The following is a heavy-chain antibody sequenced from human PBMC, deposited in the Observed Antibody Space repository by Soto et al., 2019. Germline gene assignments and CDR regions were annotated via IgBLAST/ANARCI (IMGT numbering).Heavy chain of an antibody. J-gene: IGHJ4*02. Sequence: QVQLQESGPGLVKPSETLSLTCTVSGGSISSYYWSWIRQPPGKGLEWIGSISYSGSTNYNPSLQRRVPISVDTSKNQFSLKLSSVTAADTDVYYCARRYGHSFDYWGQGTLVTVSS. D-gene: IGHD1-1*01. CDR3: ARRYGHSFDY. CDR1: GGSISSYY. V-gene: IGHV4-59*08. CDR2: ISYSGST.